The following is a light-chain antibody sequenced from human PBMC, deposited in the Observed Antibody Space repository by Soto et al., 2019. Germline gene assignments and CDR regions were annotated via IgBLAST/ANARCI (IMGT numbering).Light chain of an antibody. Sequence: EIVLTQSPATLSLSPGERATLSCGASQSVSGAYVAWYQQKPGLAPRLLIYDAFRRATVIPDRFSGSGSGTDFTLTISRLEPEDFAVYYCQQYGSSPQTFGQGTKVDIK. J-gene: IGKJ1*01. CDR3: QQYGSSPQT. CDR2: DAF. CDR1: QSVSGAY. V-gene: IGKV3D-20*01.